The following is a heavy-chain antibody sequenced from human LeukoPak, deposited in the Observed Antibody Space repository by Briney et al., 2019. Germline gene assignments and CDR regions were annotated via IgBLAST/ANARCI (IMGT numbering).Heavy chain of an antibody. CDR3: AAYSSSWSPSDY. CDR1: GFTFSSYS. V-gene: IGHV3-21*01. J-gene: IGHJ4*02. CDR2: ISSSSSYI. D-gene: IGHD6-13*01. Sequence: GGSLRLPCAASGFTFSSYSMNWVRQAPGKGLEWVSSISSSSSYIYYADSVKGRFTISRDNAKNSLYLQMNSLRAEDTAVYYCAAYSSSWSPSDYWGQGNLVTVSS.